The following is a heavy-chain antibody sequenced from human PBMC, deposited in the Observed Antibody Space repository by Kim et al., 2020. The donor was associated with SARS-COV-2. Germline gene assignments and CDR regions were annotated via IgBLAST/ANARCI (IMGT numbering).Heavy chain of an antibody. CDR3: ARDQSYSSSSDGDY. D-gene: IGHD6-6*01. J-gene: IGHJ4*02. CDR2: IIPILGIA. CDR1: GGTFSSYA. Sequence: SVKVSCKASGGTFSSYAISWVRQAPGQGLEWMGRIIPILGIANYAQKFQGRVTITADKSTSTAYMELSSLRSEDTAVYYCARDQSYSSSSDGDYWGQGTLVTVSS. V-gene: IGHV1-69*04.